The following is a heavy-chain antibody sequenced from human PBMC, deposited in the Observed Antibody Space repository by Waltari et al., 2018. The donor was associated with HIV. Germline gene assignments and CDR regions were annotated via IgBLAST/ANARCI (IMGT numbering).Heavy chain of an antibody. J-gene: IGHJ6*02. Sequence: EVQLVESGGGLVQPGGSLRLCCAATGFTFSNFWMSWVRQAPRKGLEWLANIKQDGSEKYYVDSVKGRFTISRDNAKNSLYLQMNSLRAEDTAVYYCASPSIRAGMDVWGQGTTVTVSS. CDR1: GFTFSNFW. CDR3: ASPSIRAGMDV. V-gene: IGHV3-7*01. D-gene: IGHD2-2*02. CDR2: IKQDGSEK.